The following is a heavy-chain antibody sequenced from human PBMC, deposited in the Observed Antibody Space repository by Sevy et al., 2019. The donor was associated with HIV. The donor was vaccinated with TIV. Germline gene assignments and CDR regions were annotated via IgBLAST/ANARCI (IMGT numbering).Heavy chain of an antibody. CDR2: ISYEGTET. Sequence: GGSLRLSCAASGFAFSTHAMHWVRHAPGKGLEWVAVISYEGTETFYAASVEGRFTISRDNSKNMLSLQINSLRPEDTAVYYCARDGGNSVKWDPLYWGPGTLVTVSS. J-gene: IGHJ4*01. CDR3: ARDGGNSVKWDPLY. D-gene: IGHD1-26*01. V-gene: IGHV3-30-3*01. CDR1: GFAFSTHA.